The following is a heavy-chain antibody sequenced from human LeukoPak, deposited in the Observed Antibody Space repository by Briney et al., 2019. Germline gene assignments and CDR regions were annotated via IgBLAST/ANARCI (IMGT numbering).Heavy chain of an antibody. Sequence: GGSLRLSCAASGSTLSSYAMSWVRQAPGKGLEWVSGISGSGGSTYYADSVKGRFTISRDNSKNTLYLQMNSLRAEDTAVYYCAKGSTSWYAGPSDYWGQGTLVTVSS. CDR2: ISGSGGST. J-gene: IGHJ4*02. CDR3: AKGSTSWYAGPSDY. V-gene: IGHV3-23*01. CDR1: GSTLSSYA. D-gene: IGHD6-13*01.